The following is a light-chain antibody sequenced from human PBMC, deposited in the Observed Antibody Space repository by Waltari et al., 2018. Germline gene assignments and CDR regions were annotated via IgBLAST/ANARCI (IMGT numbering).Light chain of an antibody. CDR1: SSDVGNYNL. Sequence: QSALTQPASVSGSPGQSITISCTGTSSDVGNYNLVSWYQQHPGTATKLMIYEVNARPSGVSNRFSGSKSGNTASLTISGLQPEDEADYYCCSYAGSTTFWVFGTGTKVTVL. J-gene: IGLJ1*01. V-gene: IGLV2-23*02. CDR2: EVN. CDR3: CSYAGSTTFWV.